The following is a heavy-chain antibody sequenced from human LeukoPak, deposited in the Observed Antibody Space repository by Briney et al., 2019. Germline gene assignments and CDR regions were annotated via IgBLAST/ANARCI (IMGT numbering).Heavy chain of an antibody. CDR2: INQNGREK. V-gene: IGHV3-7*01. Sequence: GGSLRLSCAASVFPFSIYWMNWVRQAPGKGLEWVANINQNGREKYYVHPVKGRFTVSRDNAKNTLYLQINSLRAEDTGIYHCTRESLVAGAAQDYWGQGTLVTVSS. CDR1: VFPFSIYW. D-gene: IGHD2-15*01. CDR3: TRESLVAGAAQDY. J-gene: IGHJ4*02.